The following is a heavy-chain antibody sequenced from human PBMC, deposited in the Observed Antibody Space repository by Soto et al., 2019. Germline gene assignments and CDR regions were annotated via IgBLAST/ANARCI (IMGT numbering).Heavy chain of an antibody. Sequence: ASVKVSCKASGYTFTSYAMHWVRQAPGQRLEWMGWINAGNGNTKYSQKFQGRVTITRDTSASTAYTELSTVTAEDTAVYYCARHFRSRFWFDPWGQGTLVTVSS. D-gene: IGHD3-3*02. J-gene: IGHJ5*02. CDR3: ARHFRSRFWFDP. CDR1: GYTFTSYA. V-gene: IGHV1-3*01. CDR2: INAGNGNT.